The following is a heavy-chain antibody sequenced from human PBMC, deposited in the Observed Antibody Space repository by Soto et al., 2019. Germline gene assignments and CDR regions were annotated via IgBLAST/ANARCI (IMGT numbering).Heavy chain of an antibody. J-gene: IGHJ4*02. D-gene: IGHD2-15*01. Sequence: GGSLRLSCAASGFTFSSYGMHWVRQAPGKGLEWVAVISYDGSNKYYADSVKGRFTISRDNSKNTLYLQMNSLRAEDTAVYYCAIVVVAATRSLDYWGQGTLVTVSS. CDR1: GFTFSSYG. CDR3: AIVVVAATRSLDY. V-gene: IGHV3-30*03. CDR2: ISYDGSNK.